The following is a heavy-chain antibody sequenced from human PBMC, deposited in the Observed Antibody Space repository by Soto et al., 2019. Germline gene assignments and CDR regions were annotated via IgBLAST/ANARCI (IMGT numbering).Heavy chain of an antibody. CDR2: IKQDGSEK. Sequence: EVQLVESGGGLVQPGGSLRLSCAASGFTFSSYWMSWVRQAPGKGLEWVANIKQDGSEKYYVDSVKGRFTISRDNAKNSQYLQRNSLRAEDTAVYYCARVGYDFWSGYRNFDYWGQGTLVTVSS. CDR3: ARVGYDFWSGYRNFDY. D-gene: IGHD3-3*01. CDR1: GFTFSSYW. J-gene: IGHJ4*02. V-gene: IGHV3-7*05.